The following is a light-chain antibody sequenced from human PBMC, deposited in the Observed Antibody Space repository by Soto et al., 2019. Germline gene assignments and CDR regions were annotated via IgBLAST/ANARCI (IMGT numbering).Light chain of an antibody. CDR3: QLYNNWPPCT. V-gene: IGKV3-15*01. CDR1: QNIGNK. Sequence: EIVMTQSPATLSVSPGESATLSCRASQNIGNKLAWYQQKPGQAPRLLIYTASTRATAVPARFSGSGSGTEFTLTISSLEPEDFAVYYCQLYNNWPPCTFGQGTKVEI. J-gene: IGKJ2*02. CDR2: TAS.